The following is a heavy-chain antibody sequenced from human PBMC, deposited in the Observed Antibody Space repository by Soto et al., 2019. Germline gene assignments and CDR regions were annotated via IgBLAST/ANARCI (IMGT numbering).Heavy chain of an antibody. CDR1: GGTFNTYA. CDR2: ISPMFGAA. Sequence: QVQLVQSGAEMKKPGSSVKVSCQSSGGTFNTYAMNWLRQAPGQGPEWMGDISPMFGAANYAPKFQGRVTITADESTGTSYMQVSSLTSEDTALYFCAREVQVHTPAFVYWGQGTLVTVSS. CDR3: AREVQVHTPAFVY. J-gene: IGHJ4*02. D-gene: IGHD3-10*01. V-gene: IGHV1-69*19.